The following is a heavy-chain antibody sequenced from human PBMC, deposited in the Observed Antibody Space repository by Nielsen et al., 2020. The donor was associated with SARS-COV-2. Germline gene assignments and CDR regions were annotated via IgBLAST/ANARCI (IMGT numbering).Heavy chain of an antibody. CDR2: ISGSGGST. CDR1: GFTFSSYA. J-gene: IGHJ3*02. V-gene: IGHV3-23*01. CDR3: AKGGYCSGGSCLRWALAFDI. D-gene: IGHD2-15*01. Sequence: GESLKISCAASGFTFSSYAMSWVRQAPGKGLEWVSAISGSGGSTYYADSVKGRFTISRDNSKNTLYLQMNSLRAEDTAVYYCAKGGYCSGGSCLRWALAFDIWGQGTMVTVSS.